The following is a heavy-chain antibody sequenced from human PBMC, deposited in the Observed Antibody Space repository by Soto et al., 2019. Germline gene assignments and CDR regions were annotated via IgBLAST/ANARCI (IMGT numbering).Heavy chain of an antibody. V-gene: IGHV3-30-3*01. CDR2: ISYDETDK. CDR3: ARDRLYDSNTYYYKYGMDV. CDR1: GFTFSSYA. J-gene: IGHJ6*02. Sequence: PGGSLRLSCAASGFTFSSYAMHWVRQAPGKGLEWVAVISYDETDKYYADSVKGRFTISRDNSKNTLYLQMSSLRPEDTAVYYCARDRLYDSNTYYYKYGMDVWGQGTTVTSP. D-gene: IGHD3-22*01.